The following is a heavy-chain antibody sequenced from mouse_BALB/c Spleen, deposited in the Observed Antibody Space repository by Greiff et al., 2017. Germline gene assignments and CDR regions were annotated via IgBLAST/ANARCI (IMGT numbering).Heavy chain of an antibody. J-gene: IGHJ4*01. V-gene: IGHV2-9*02. Sequence: VQLVESGPGLVAPSQSLSITCTVSGFSLTSYGVHWVRQPPGKGLEWLGVIWAGGSTNYNSALMSRLSISKDNSKSQVFLKMNSLQTDDTAMYYCARDRGLRPYAMDYWGQGTSVTVSS. D-gene: IGHD2-4*01. CDR3: ARDRGLRPYAMDY. CDR1: GFSLTSYG. CDR2: IWAGGST.